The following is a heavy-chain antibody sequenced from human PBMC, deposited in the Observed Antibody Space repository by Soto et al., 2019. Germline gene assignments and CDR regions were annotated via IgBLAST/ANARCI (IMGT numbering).Heavy chain of an antibody. D-gene: IGHD3-3*01. CDR3: ARGGGVGVAGSAAFDM. J-gene: IGHJ3*02. CDR2: INPATGAA. Sequence: QLHLVQSGAVVKKPGASVTVSCSASGYPVTAYYMHWVRQAPGRGLEWMGGINPATGAAKYTQTFPGRVPMTRGTSTGTGFQEPGGLNSGDPAVFLCARGGGVGVAGSAAFDMWGQGTLVTVSS. V-gene: IGHV1-2*02. CDR1: GYPVTAYY.